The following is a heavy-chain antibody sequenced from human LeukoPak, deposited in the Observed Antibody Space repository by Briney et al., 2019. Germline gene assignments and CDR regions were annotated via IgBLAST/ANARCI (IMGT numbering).Heavy chain of an antibody. V-gene: IGHV1-69*06. CDR3: AGIPVFGVVLHQEPV. D-gene: IGHD3-3*01. Sequence: ASVKVSCKASGGTFSSYAIGWVRQAPGQGLEWMGGIIPIFGTANYAQKFQGRVTITADKSTSTAYMELISLRSEDTAVYFCAGIPVFGVVLHQEPVWGKGTTVTVSS. CDR2: IIPIFGTA. CDR1: GGTFSSYA. J-gene: IGHJ6*04.